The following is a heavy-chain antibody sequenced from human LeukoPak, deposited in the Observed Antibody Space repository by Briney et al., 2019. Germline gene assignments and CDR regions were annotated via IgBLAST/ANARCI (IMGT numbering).Heavy chain of an antibody. CDR1: GFTFSKNW. CDR3: SRGTSAGGPISPFDF. V-gene: IGHV3-74*01. D-gene: IGHD6-13*01. Sequence: GGSLRLSCVASGFTFSKNWMHWVRHAPGKGLVWVSRIQGDGSNTNYADSVKGRFSTSRDNAKNTVYLQMTSLWAEDTGIYYCSRGTSAGGPISPFDFWGQGTVVTVSS. J-gene: IGHJ4*02. CDR2: IQGDGSNT.